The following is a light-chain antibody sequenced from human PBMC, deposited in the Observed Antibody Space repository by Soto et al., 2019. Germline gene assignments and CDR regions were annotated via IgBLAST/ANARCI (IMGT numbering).Light chain of an antibody. CDR2: GAS. CDR1: QSVNSIY. Sequence: EIVCPQSQGPLYLSPGERPPPPCRASQSVNSIYLAWYQQKPGQAPRLLIYGASSRATGIPDRFSGSGSGTDFTLTISRLEPEDFAVYYCHQYDSWTFGQGTKVDIK. J-gene: IGKJ1*01. CDR3: HQYDSWT. V-gene: IGKV3-20*01.